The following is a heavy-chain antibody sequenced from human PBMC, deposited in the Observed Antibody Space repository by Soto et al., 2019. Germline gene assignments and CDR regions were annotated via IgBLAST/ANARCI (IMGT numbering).Heavy chain of an antibody. D-gene: IGHD1-7*01. CDR3: ARDISGTTRAYYYYYSMDV. J-gene: IGHJ6*02. CDR1: GGSISSYH. Sequence: PSETLSLTCTVSGGSISSYHWSWIRQPPGKGLEWIGYIYYSGSTNYNPSLKSRVTISVDTSKNQFSLKMSSVTAADTAVYYCARDISGTTRAYYYYYSMDVWGQGTTAAVS. V-gene: IGHV4-59*12. CDR2: IYYSGST.